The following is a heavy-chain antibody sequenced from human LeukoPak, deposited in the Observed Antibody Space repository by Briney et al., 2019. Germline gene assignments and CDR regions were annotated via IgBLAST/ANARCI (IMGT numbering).Heavy chain of an antibody. V-gene: IGHV4-31*03. Sequence: PSQTLSLTCTVSGGSISSGGYYWSWIRQHPGTRLEWIGYIYYSGSTYYNPSLKSRVTISVDTSKNQFSLKLSSVTAADTAVYYCARVAGTSTDYYFDYWGQGTLVTVSS. D-gene: IGHD2-2*01. CDR2: IYYSGST. CDR1: GGSISSGGYY. CDR3: ARVAGTSTDYYFDY. J-gene: IGHJ4*02.